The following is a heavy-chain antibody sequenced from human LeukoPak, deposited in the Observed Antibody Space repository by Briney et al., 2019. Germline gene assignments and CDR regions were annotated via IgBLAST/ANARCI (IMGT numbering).Heavy chain of an antibody. Sequence: PSETLSLTCAVYGGSFSGYYWSWIRQPPGKGLEWIGEINHSGSTNYNPSLKSRVTISVDTSKSQFSLKLSSVTAADTAVYYCVRDFMYNTACTGCWGQGTLVTVSS. CDR1: GGSFSGYY. J-gene: IGHJ4*02. D-gene: IGHD5-18*01. CDR2: INHSGST. V-gene: IGHV4-34*01. CDR3: VRDFMYNTACTGC.